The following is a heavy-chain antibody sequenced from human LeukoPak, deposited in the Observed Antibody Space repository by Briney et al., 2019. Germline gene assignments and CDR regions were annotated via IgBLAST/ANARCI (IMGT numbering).Heavy chain of an antibody. CDR3: ARVRSWDSSGPYYFDY. CDR2: ISSLSTYT. V-gene: IGHV3-11*05. D-gene: IGHD3-22*01. Sequence: GGSLRLSCAASGFTFSDYYMSWIRQAPGKGLEWLSYISSLSTYTNYADSVKGRFTVSRDSAKNPLFLQMNSLRAEDTAVYYCARVRSWDSSGPYYFDYWGQGTLVTVSS. J-gene: IGHJ4*02. CDR1: GFTFSDYY.